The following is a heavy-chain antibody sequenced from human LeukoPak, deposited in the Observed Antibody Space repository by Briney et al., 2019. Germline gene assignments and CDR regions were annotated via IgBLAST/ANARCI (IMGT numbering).Heavy chain of an antibody. CDR3: AKDKVRFCSGGTCYADASDI. D-gene: IGHD2-15*01. CDR1: GFTFSSYA. V-gene: IGHV3-23*01. Sequence: GGSLRLSCAASGFTFSSYAMNWVRQAPGKGLEWVSAVSGSGTSTYYADSVKGRFTISRGNSKNTLYLQMNSLRAEDTAIYYCAKDKVRFCSGGTCYADASDIWGQGTMVTVSS. J-gene: IGHJ3*02. CDR2: VSGSGTST.